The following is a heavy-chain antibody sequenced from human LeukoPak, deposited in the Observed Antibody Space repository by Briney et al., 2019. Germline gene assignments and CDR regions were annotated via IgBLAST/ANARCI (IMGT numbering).Heavy chain of an antibody. V-gene: IGHV3-48*03. D-gene: IGHD3-22*01. Sequence: GGSLRLSCAASGFTFSSYEMNWVRQAPGKGLEWVSYISSSGSTIYYADSVKGRFTISRDNARKSLYLQMNSLRAEDTAVYYCARACVYYDSSGCDYWGQGTLVTVSS. CDR2: ISSSGSTI. CDR3: ARACVYYDSSGCDY. CDR1: GFTFSSYE. J-gene: IGHJ4*02.